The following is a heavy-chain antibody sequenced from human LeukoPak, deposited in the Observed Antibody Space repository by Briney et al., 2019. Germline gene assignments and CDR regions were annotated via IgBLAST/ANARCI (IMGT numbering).Heavy chain of an antibody. CDR2: INHSGST. Sequence: KPSETLSLTCAVYGGSFSGYYWSWIRQPPGKGLEWIGEINHSGSTNYNPSLKSRVTISVNTSKNQFSLKLSSVTAADTAVYYCARGDYGDYDYWGQGTLVTVSS. CDR3: ARGDYGDYDY. D-gene: IGHD4-17*01. V-gene: IGHV4-34*01. J-gene: IGHJ4*02. CDR1: GGSFSGYY.